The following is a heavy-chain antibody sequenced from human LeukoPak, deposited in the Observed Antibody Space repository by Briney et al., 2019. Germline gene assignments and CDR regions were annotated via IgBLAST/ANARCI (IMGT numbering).Heavy chain of an antibody. CDR3: ARGDILTGSYFDY. Sequence: GGSLRLSCAASEFTVSSSDMTWVRQAPGKGLVWVSRINTDGSSTSYADSVKGRFTISRDNAKNTLYLQMNSLRAEDTAVYYCARGDILTGSYFDYWGQGTLVTVSS. D-gene: IGHD3-9*01. CDR2: INTDGSST. V-gene: IGHV3-74*01. CDR1: EFTVSSSD. J-gene: IGHJ4*02.